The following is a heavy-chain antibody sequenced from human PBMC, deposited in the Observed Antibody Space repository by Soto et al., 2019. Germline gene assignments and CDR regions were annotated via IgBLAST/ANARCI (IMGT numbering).Heavy chain of an antibody. J-gene: IGHJ6*02. CDR2: ISAYNGNT. Sequence: QVQLVQSGAEVKKPGASVKVSCKASGYTFTSYGISWVRQAPGQGLEWMGWISAYNGNTNYAQKLQGRVTMTTDTSTSTAYMGLSSLRSDDTAVYYCARDRRNDIYYYYYYGMDVWGQGTKVTVSS. V-gene: IGHV1-18*01. CDR1: GYTFTSYG. CDR3: ARDRRNDIYYYYYYGMDV.